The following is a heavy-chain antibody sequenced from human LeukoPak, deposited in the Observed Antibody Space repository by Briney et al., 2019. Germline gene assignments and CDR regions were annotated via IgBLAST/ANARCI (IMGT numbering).Heavy chain of an antibody. CDR1: GYTFSSNA. J-gene: IGHJ4*02. Sequence: ASVKVSCKASGYTFSSNAINWVRQAPGQGLEWMGWIDTDTGDPTYAQGFTGQFVFSLDTSVSTAYLQISSLKAEDTAEYFCARGYDSSGYFSDWGQGTLVTVSS. CDR3: ARGYDSSGYFSD. D-gene: IGHD3-22*01. V-gene: IGHV7-4-1*02. CDR2: IDTDTGDP.